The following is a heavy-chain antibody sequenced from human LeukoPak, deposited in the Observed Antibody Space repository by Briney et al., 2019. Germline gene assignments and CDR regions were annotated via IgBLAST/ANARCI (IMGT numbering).Heavy chain of an antibody. CDR3: AKGLLITILGSLDY. Sequence: GGSLRLSCAASGLTFNNYAMSWVRQAPGKGLEWVSGITGSGRTTYYADSVKGRFAISRDNSKNSLYLQINSLRAEDTAIYYCAKGLLITILGSLDYWGQGTLVTVSS. J-gene: IGHJ4*02. V-gene: IGHV3-23*01. CDR1: GLTFNNYA. CDR2: ITGSGRTT. D-gene: IGHD3-3*01.